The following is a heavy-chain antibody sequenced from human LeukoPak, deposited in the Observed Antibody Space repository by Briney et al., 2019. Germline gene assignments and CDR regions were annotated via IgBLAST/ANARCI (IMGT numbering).Heavy chain of an antibody. CDR2: IWYDGSNK. V-gene: IGHV3-33*06. Sequence: GRSLRLSXAASGFTFSSYGMHWVRQAPGKGLEWVAVIWYDGSNKYYADSVKGRFTISRDNSKNTLYLQMNSLRAEDTAVYYCAKVLDYYDSSGYSDAFDIWGQGTMVTVSS. CDR3: AKVLDYYDSSGYSDAFDI. J-gene: IGHJ3*02. D-gene: IGHD3-22*01. CDR1: GFTFSSYG.